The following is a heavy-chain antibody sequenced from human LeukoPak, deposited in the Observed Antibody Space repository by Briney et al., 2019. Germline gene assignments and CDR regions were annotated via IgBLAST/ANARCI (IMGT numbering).Heavy chain of an antibody. CDR1: XXX. CDR3: ARGSRITMIVDWFDP. J-gene: IGHJ5*02. D-gene: IGHD3-22*01. Sequence: XXXWSWIRXXPXKGLEWIGYIYYSGSTYYNPSLKSRVTISVDTSKNQFSLKLSSVTAADTAVYYCARGSRITMIVDWFDPWGQGTLVTVSS. V-gene: IGHV4-30-4*01. CDR2: IYYSGST.